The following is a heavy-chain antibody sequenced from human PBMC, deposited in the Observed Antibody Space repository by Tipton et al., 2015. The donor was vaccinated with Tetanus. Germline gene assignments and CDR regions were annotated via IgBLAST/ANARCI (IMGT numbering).Heavy chain of an antibody. CDR3: ARSPRDDYGGNSQFDY. Sequence: TLSFTCTVSGGSISSGGYYWSWIRQHPGKGLEWIGYIYYSGSTYYNPSLKSRVTISVDTSKNQFSLKLSSVTAADTAVYYCARSPRDDYGGNSQFDYWGQGTLVTVSS. D-gene: IGHD4-23*01. CDR2: IYYSGST. J-gene: IGHJ4*02. V-gene: IGHV4-31*03. CDR1: GGSISSGGYY.